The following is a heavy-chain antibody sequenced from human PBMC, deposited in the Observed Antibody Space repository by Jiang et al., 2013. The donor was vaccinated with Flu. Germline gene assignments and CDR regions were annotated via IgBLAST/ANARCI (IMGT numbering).Heavy chain of an antibody. CDR2: IYWNDDK. J-gene: IGHJ3*02. CDR1: GFSLSTSGVG. Sequence: KPTQTLTLTCTFSGFSLSTSGVGVGWIRQPPGKALEWLAFIYWNDDKRYSPSLKSGLTITKDTSKNQVVLTVTNMDPVDTATYYCAHSGTYYDFWSGHRDDAFDIWGQGTMVTVSS. CDR3: AHSGTYYDFWSGHRDDAFDI. D-gene: IGHD3-3*01. V-gene: IGHV2-5*01.